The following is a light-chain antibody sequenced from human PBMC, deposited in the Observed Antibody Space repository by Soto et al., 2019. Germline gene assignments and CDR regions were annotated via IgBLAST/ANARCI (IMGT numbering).Light chain of an antibody. Sequence: EIVLTQSPATLSLSPGERATLSCRASQSVSSNYLVWYQQKPGQAPRLLIYAASSRATGIPDRFSGSGSGTDFTLTISRLEPEDFAVYYCQQYGSSPITFGQGTRLEIK. J-gene: IGKJ5*01. CDR3: QQYGSSPIT. V-gene: IGKV3-20*01. CDR1: QSVSSNY. CDR2: AAS.